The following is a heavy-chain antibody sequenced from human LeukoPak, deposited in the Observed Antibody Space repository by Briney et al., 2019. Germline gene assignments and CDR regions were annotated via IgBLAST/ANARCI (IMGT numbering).Heavy chain of an antibody. J-gene: IGHJ4*02. D-gene: IGHD2-15*01. CDR1: GFTFSSYA. Sequence: PGGSLRLSCAASGFTFSSYAMGWVRQAPGKGLEWISIIGDSGTSIYYADSVKGRFTVSRDDSKNTLYLQMNSLRAEDTATYYCAKGTSASSFSAVGYWGQGTLVTVSS. CDR2: IGDSGTSI. V-gene: IGHV3-23*01. CDR3: AKGTSASSFSAVGY.